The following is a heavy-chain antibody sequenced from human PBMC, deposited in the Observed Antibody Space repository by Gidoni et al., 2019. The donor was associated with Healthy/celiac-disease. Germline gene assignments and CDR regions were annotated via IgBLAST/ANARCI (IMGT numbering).Heavy chain of an antibody. Sequence: EVQLLESGGGLVQPGGSLRLSCAASGFTFSSYAMSWVRQAPGKGLEWVSAISGSGGSTYYADSVKGRFTISRDNSKNTLYLQMNSLRAEDTAVYYCAKGAYSSGWYGSEYFQHWGQGTLVTVSS. V-gene: IGHV3-23*01. CDR3: AKGAYSSGWYGSEYFQH. J-gene: IGHJ1*01. CDR1: GFTFSSYA. CDR2: ISGSGGST. D-gene: IGHD6-19*01.